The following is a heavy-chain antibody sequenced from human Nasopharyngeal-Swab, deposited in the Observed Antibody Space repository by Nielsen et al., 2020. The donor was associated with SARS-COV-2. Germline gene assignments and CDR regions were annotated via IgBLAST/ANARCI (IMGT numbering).Heavy chain of an antibody. CDR2: ISSASTTI. D-gene: IGHD5-18*01. J-gene: IGHJ4*02. CDR1: GFTFSLYT. Sequence: GESLKISCAASGFTFSLYTMNWVRQAPGKGLEWISYISSASTTIHYADSVKGRFTISRDNSRSTLYLQMNNLRAEDTATYYCAKGPRVTAPSAYWGQGTLVTVSS. V-gene: IGHV3-48*01. CDR3: AKGPRVTAPSAY.